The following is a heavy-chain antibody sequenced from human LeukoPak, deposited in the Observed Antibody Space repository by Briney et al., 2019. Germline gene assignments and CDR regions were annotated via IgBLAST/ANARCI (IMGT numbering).Heavy chain of an antibody. J-gene: IGHJ5*02. CDR3: ARESTANWFDP. Sequence: SSETLSLTCAVYGGSFSGYYWSWIRQPPGKGLEWIGEINHSGSTNYNPSLKSRVTISVDTSKNQFSLKLSSVTAADTAVYYCARESTANWFDPWGQGTLVTVSS. CDR2: INHSGST. CDR1: GGSFSGYY. V-gene: IGHV4-34*01. D-gene: IGHD2-8*02.